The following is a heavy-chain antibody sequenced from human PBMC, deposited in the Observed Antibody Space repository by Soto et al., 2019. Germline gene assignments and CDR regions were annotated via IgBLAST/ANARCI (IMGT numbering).Heavy chain of an antibody. Sequence: GASVKVSCKASGYTFTGYYMHWVRQAPGQGLEWMGWISPNSGGTHYAQKFQGRVTMTRDTSISTAYMELSRLRSDDTAVYYCARGLDCSSTSCPEGGWFDPWGQGTLVTSPQ. V-gene: IGHV1-2*02. CDR3: ARGLDCSSTSCPEGGWFDP. CDR2: ISPNSGGT. J-gene: IGHJ5*02. D-gene: IGHD2-2*01. CDR1: GYTFTGYY.